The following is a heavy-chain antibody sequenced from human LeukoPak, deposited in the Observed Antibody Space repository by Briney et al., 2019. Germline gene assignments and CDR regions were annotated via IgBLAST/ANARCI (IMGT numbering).Heavy chain of an antibody. J-gene: IGHJ4*02. CDR3: ARDRWSGSYYETDY. V-gene: IGHV3-21*01. CDR1: GFTFSSYS. CDR2: ISSSSSYI. D-gene: IGHD1-26*01. Sequence: PGGSLRLSCAASGFTFSSYSMNWVRQAPGKGLEWVSSISSSSSYIYYADSVKGRFTISRDNAKNSLYLQMNSLRAEDTAVYYCARDRWSGSYYETDYWGQGTLVTVSS.